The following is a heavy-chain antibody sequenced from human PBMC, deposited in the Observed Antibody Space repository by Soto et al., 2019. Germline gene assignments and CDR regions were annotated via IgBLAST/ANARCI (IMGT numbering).Heavy chain of an antibody. CDR2: INTDGSNT. V-gene: IGHV3-74*01. CDR1: GLTFNRYW. Sequence: GGSLRLSCAASGLTFNRYWMHWVRHAPGKGLVWVSHINTDGSNTNYADSVKGRFTISGDNAKSTLFLQMNSLRDEDTAVYYCAREFCSGGNCYTYYFDPWGQGIPVTVSS. J-gene: IGHJ5*02. CDR3: AREFCSGGNCYTYYFDP. D-gene: IGHD2-15*01.